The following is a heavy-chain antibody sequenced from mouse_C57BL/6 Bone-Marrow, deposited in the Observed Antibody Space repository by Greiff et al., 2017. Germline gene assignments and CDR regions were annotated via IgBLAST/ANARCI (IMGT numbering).Heavy chain of an antibody. D-gene: IGHD1-1*01. CDR2: IDPETGGT. Sequence: QVQLKESGAELVRPGASVTLSCKASGYTFTDYEMHWVKQTPVHGLEWIGAIDPETGGTAYNQKFKGKAILTADKSSSTSYMELRSLTSEDSAVYCCTRWDYGSSWAYGGQGTRVTVSA. J-gene: IGHJ3*01. CDR1: GYTFTDYE. CDR3: TRWDYGSSWAY. V-gene: IGHV1-15*01.